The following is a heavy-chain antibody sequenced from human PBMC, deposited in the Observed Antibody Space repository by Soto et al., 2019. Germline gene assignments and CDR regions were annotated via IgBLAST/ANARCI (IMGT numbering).Heavy chain of an antibody. V-gene: IGHV3-23*01. D-gene: IGHD3-16*02. CDR3: AKDRGIIVKAGDAFDV. CDR2: ISDSGDRT. Sequence: GGSLRLSCASSGFTRSMSAVNWVRQAPGKGLEWVSYISDSGDRTYYADAVKGRFTISRDRSKNTVSLQMDSLRAEDTAVYYCAKDRGIIVKAGDAFDVWGQGTKVTVSS. J-gene: IGHJ3*01. CDR1: GFTRSMSA.